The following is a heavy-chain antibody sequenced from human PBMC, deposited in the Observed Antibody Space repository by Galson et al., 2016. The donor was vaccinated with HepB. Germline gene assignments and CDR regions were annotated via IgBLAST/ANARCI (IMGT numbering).Heavy chain of an antibody. CDR2: IKSCGSTT. CDR1: GFNFRNAW. D-gene: IGHD3-10*01. J-gene: IGHJ4*02. V-gene: IGHV3-15*05. CDR3: LADVGDLQAPAPQIGF. Sequence: SLRLSCAASGFNFRNAWMTWVRQVPGKGLQWVARIKSCGSTTDYAAAVNGRFIISRDDSKNIVKLQMNNVKDEDTAVYYCLADVGDLQAPAPQIGFWGQGVRVTVSS.